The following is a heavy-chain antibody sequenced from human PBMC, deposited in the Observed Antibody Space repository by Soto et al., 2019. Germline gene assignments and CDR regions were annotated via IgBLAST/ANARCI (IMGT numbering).Heavy chain of an antibody. Sequence: GGSLRLSCAASGFTFSSYAMSWVRQAPGKGLEWVSAISGSGGSTYYADSVKGRFTISRDNSKNTLYLQMNSLRAEDTAVYYCAKSRGRIQLWSHPYGMDVWGQGTTVTVPS. J-gene: IGHJ6*02. D-gene: IGHD5-18*01. CDR1: GFTFSSYA. V-gene: IGHV3-23*01. CDR3: AKSRGRIQLWSHPYGMDV. CDR2: ISGSGGST.